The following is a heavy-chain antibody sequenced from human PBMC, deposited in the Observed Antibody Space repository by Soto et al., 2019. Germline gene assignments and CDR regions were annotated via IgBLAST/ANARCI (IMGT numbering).Heavy chain of an antibody. D-gene: IGHD2-15*01. V-gene: IGHV4-59*01. CDR3: AGGEKDPNAFDI. CDR1: GGSISSYY. Sequence: KQSQTLSLTCTVSGGSISSYYWSWIRQPPGKGLEWIGYIYYSGSTNYNPSLKSRVTISVDTSKNQFSLKLSSVTAADTAVYYCAGGEKDPNAFDIWGQGTMVTVSS. CDR2: IYYSGST. J-gene: IGHJ3*02.